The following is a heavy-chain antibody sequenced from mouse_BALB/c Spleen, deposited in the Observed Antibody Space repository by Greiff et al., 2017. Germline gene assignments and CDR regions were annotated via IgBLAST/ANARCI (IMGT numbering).Heavy chain of an antibody. D-gene: IGHD1-1*01. CDR2: IRNKANGYTT. J-gene: IGHJ2*01. CDR3: ARDHYYGSSREYYFDY. Sequence: DVMLVESGGGLVQPGGSLRLSCATSGFTFTDYYMSWVRQPPGKALEWLGFIRNKANGYTTEYSASVKGRFTISRDNSQSILYLQMNTLRAEDSATYYCARDHYYGSSREYYFDYWGQGTTLTVSS. CDR1: GFTFTDYY. V-gene: IGHV7-3*02.